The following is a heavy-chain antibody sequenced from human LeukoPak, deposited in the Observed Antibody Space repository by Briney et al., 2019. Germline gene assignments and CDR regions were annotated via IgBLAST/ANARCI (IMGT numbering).Heavy chain of an antibody. V-gene: IGHV3-30*03. CDR3: ARDRGVATMDY. Sequence: PGGSLRLSCAASGFTFSSYGMHWVRQAPGKGLEWVAVISYDGSNKYYADSVKGRFTISRDNSKNTLSLQMNSLRPEDTAVYYCARDRGVATMDYWGQGTLVTVSS. J-gene: IGHJ4*02. CDR2: ISYDGSNK. CDR1: GFTFSSYG. D-gene: IGHD5-12*01.